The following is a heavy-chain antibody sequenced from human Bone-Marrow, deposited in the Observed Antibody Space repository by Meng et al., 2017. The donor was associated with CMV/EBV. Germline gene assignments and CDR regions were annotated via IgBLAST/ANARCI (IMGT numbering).Heavy chain of an antibody. Sequence: SETLSLTCAVYGGSFSGYYWSWIRQPPGKGLEWIGEINHSGSTNYNPSLKSRVTISVDTSKNQFSLKLSSVTAADTAVHYCGIAAAGVEYFQHWGQGTLVTVSS. J-gene: IGHJ1*01. V-gene: IGHV4-34*01. D-gene: IGHD6-13*01. CDR3: GIAAAGVEYFQH. CDR1: GGSFSGYY. CDR2: INHSGST.